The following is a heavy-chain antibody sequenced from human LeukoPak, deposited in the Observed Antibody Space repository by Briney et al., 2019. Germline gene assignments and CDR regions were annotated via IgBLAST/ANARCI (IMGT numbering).Heavy chain of an antibody. V-gene: IGHV4-59*01. CDR3: ARGPYSSGWYVSDY. D-gene: IGHD6-19*01. J-gene: IGHJ4*02. CDR1: GGSISSYY. CDR2: IYYSGST. Sequence: SETLSLTCTVSGGSISSYYWSWIRQPPGKGLEWIGYIYYSGSTNYNPSLKSRVTISVDTSKNQFSLKLSSLPAADTAVYYCARGPYSSGWYVSDYWGQGTLVTVSS.